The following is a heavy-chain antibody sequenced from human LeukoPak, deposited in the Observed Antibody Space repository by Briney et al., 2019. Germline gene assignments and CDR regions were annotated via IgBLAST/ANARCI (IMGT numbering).Heavy chain of an antibody. J-gene: IGHJ4*02. Sequence: PSETLSLTCTVSGGSISSSSYYWGWIRQPPGKGLEWIGSIYYSGSTYYNPSLKSRVTISVDTSKNQFSLKLSSVTAADTAVYYCAREERGFGYDFWSGGHDYWGQGTLVTVSS. CDR3: AREERGFGYDFWSGGHDY. CDR2: IYYSGST. V-gene: IGHV4-39*02. CDR1: GGSISSSSYY. D-gene: IGHD3-3*01.